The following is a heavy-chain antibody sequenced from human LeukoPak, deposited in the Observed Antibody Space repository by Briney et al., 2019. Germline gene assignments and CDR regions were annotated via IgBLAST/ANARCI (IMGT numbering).Heavy chain of an antibody. Sequence: GASVKVSCKASGGTFSSYAISWVRQAPGQGLEWMGRIIPILGIANYAQKFQGRVTMTTDTSRSTAYMELRSLRSDDTAVYYCARVTITMIVVADYWGQGTLVTVSS. CDR1: GGTFSSYA. CDR3: ARVTITMIVVADY. J-gene: IGHJ4*02. V-gene: IGHV1-69*04. CDR2: IIPILGIA. D-gene: IGHD3-22*01.